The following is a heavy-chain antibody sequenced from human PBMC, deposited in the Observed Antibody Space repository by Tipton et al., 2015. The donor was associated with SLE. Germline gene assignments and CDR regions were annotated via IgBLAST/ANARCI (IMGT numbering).Heavy chain of an antibody. CDR2: IYYSGST. CDR3: ARALEQQLPPDY. J-gene: IGHJ4*02. CDR1: GASISSSSYY. V-gene: IGHV4-39*07. D-gene: IGHD6-13*01. Sequence: TLSLTCVVSGASISSSSYYWGWIRQPPGKGLEWIGSIYYSGSTYYNPSLKSRVTISVDTSKNQFSLKLSSVTAADTAVYYCARALEQQLPPDYWGQGTLVTVSS.